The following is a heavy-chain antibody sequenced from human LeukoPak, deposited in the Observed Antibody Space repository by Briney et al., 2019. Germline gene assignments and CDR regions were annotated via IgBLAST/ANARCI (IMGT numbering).Heavy chain of an antibody. CDR2: IYSGGST. CDR3: ARELYDILTGYYSHDAFDI. D-gene: IGHD3-9*01. J-gene: IGHJ3*02. V-gene: IGHV3-66*01. Sequence: TGGSLRLSCAASGFTVSSNYMSWVRQAPGKGLEWVSVIYSGGSTYYADSVKGRFTISRDDSKNTLYLQMNSLRAEDTAVYYCARELYDILTGYYSHDAFDIWGQGTMVTVSS. CDR1: GFTVSSNY.